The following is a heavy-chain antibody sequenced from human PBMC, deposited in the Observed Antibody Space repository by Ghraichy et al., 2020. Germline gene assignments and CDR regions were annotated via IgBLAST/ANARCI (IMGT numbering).Heavy chain of an antibody. CDR1: GGSVSSYY. CDR3: ARAGGFVHDDHGDYCALDI. CDR2: IYISGST. D-gene: IGHD4-17*01. V-gene: IGHV4-59*02. J-gene: IGHJ3*02. Sequence: SETLSLTCTVSGGSVSSYYWSWIRQPPGKGLEWIGYIYISGSTNYNPSLKSRVTMSVDTSKNQFSVRLISVTAAATAVDYCARAGGFVHDDHGDYCALDIWGHGTMVTVSS.